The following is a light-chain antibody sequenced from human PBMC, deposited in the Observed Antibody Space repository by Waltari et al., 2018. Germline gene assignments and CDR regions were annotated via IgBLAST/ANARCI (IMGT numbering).Light chain of an antibody. CDR1: SGPLSTTSY. Sequence: QPVVTQEPSLSVSPGGTVPLTRAWSSGPLSTTSYATWYQQTPGQAPRTLVYKANARSSGVPDRFSGSILGNTAALTITGAQADDESDYYCALYMGSGIWVFGGGTRLTVL. CDR3: ALYMGSGIWV. J-gene: IGLJ3*02. CDR2: KAN. V-gene: IGLV8-61*01.